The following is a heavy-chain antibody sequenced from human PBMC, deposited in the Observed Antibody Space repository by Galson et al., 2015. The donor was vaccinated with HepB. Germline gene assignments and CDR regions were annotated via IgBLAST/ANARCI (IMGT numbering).Heavy chain of an antibody. CDR1: GFTYGAYA. CDR2: IRSKAYGGTT. Sequence: SLRLYCAASGFTYGAYAMSWFRQAPGKGLEWVGFIRSKAYGGTTEYVASVKGRFTISRDDSKSIAYLQMNSLKTEDTAVYYCTSYRYCGGDCYWHDYWGQGTLVTVSS. J-gene: IGHJ4*02. V-gene: IGHV3-49*03. CDR3: TSYRYCGGDCYWHDY. D-gene: IGHD2-21*01.